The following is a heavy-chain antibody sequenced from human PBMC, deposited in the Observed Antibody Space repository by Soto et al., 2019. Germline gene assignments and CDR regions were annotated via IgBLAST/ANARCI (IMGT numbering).Heavy chain of an antibody. CDR2: INPNSGGT. V-gene: IGHV1-2*04. D-gene: IGHD2-2*01. CDR3: ASSRIYCSSTSCPGYYYYYYGMDV. J-gene: IGHJ6*02. CDR1: GYTFTGYY. Sequence: GASVKVSCKASGYTFTGYYMHWVRQAPGQGLEWMGWINPNSGGTNYAQKFQGWVTMTRDTSISTAYMELSRLRSDDTAVYYCASSRIYCSSTSCPGYYYYYYGMDVWGQGTTVTV.